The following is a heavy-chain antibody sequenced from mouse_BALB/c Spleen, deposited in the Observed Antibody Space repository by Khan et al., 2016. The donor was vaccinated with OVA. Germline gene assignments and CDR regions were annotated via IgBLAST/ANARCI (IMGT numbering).Heavy chain of an antibody. V-gene: IGHV2-6-4*01. CDR3: ARAYYRYDGYYAMDY. CDR1: GFSLSRYN. Sequence: VQLQESGPGLVAPSQSLSITCTVSGFSLSRYNIHWVRQPPGKGLEWLGMIWGGGGTDYNSTLKIRLSISKDNSKSQVFLKMNSLQTDDTAIYFCARAYYRYDGYYAMDYWGQGTSVTASS. J-gene: IGHJ4*01. CDR2: IWGGGGT. D-gene: IGHD2-14*01.